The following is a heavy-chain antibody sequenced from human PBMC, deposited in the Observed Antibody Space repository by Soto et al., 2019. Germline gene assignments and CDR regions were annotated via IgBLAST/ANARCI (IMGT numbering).Heavy chain of an antibody. CDR2: IIPIFGTA. D-gene: IGHD3-10*01. CDR1: GGTFSSYA. Sequence: ASVKVSCKASGGTFSSYAISWVRQAPGQGLEWMGGIIPIFGTANYAQKFQGRVTITADESTSTAYMELSSLRSEDTAVYYCASYPTNMVRGGMLDTWGQGTLVTVSS. CDR3: ASYPTNMVRGGMLDT. J-gene: IGHJ5*02. V-gene: IGHV1-69*13.